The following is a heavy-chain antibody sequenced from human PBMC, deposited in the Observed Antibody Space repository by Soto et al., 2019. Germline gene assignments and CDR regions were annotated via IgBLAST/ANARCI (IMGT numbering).Heavy chain of an antibody. D-gene: IGHD5-12*01. CDR2: IYYSGST. Sequence: SETLSLTCTVSGGSISSNYWSWIRQPPGKGLEWIGNIYYSGSTNYNPSLKGRVTISVDTSKNQFSLKLSSVTAADTAVYYCAREGYGGGYYYYYGMDVWGQGTTVTVSS. CDR1: GGSISSNY. V-gene: IGHV4-59*01. CDR3: AREGYGGGYYYYYGMDV. J-gene: IGHJ6*02.